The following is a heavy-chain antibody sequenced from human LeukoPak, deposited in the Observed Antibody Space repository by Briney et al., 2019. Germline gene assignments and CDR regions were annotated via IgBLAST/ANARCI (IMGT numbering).Heavy chain of an antibody. CDR2: IYSGGST. Sequence: GGSLRLSCAASGFTVSSNYMSWVRQAPGKGLEWVSVIYSGGSTYYADSVKGRFTISRDNSKNTLYLQMNSLRAEDTAVYYCAKAHDFWSGYYGYWGQGTLVTVSS. V-gene: IGHV3-53*01. CDR1: GFTVSSNY. CDR3: AKAHDFWSGYYGY. J-gene: IGHJ4*02. D-gene: IGHD3-3*01.